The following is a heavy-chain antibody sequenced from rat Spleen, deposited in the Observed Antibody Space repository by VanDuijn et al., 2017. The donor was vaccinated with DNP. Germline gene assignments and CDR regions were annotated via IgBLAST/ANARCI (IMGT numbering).Heavy chain of an antibody. V-gene: IGHV5-25*01. J-gene: IGHJ1*01. D-gene: IGHD1-10*01. Sequence: EVQLVESGGGLIQPGRSMKLSCAASGFTFGYYYMAWVRQAPTKGLEWVASISTSGDNTYYRDSVKGRFTISRDNGKNTQYLQMDSLRSEDTANYYCARGENNYIYWYFDFWGPGTMVTVSS. CDR2: ISTSGDNT. CDR1: GFTFGYYY. CDR3: ARGENNYIYWYFDF.